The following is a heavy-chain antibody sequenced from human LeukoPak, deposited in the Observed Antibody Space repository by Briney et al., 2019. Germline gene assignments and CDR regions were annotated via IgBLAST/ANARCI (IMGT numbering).Heavy chain of an antibody. CDR2: ISSSGDYI. CDR3: ARGYGSAMSRAFDL. D-gene: IGHD3-10*01. CDR1: GFTFRSYS. Sequence: GGSLRLSCAASGFTFRSYSVNWVRQAPGKGLQWVSSISSSGDYIFYADSVKGRFTISRDNARNSLYLQMQSLRAEDTAVYFCARGYGSAMSRAFDLWGEGAMVIVSS. V-gene: IGHV3-21*01. J-gene: IGHJ3*01.